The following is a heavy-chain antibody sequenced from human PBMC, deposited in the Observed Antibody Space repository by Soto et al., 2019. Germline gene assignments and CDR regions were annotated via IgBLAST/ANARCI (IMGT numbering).Heavy chain of an antibody. V-gene: IGHV4-30-4*01. D-gene: IGHD5-12*01. Sequence: PSETLSLTCTVSGGSISSGDYYWSWIRQPPGKGLEWIGYIYYSGSTYYNPSLKSRVTISVDTSKNQFSLKPSSVTAADTAVYYCXSMEGVATINSDDAFDIWGQGTMVTVSS. CDR1: GGSISSGDYY. CDR3: XSMEGVATINSDDAFDI. J-gene: IGHJ3*02. CDR2: IYYSGST.